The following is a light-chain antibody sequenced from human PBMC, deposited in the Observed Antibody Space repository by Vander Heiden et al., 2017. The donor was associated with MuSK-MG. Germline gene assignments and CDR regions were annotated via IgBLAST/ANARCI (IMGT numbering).Light chain of an antibody. J-gene: IGLJ3*02. V-gene: IGLV3-21*02. CDR3: QVWDSSSWV. CDR1: NIGSKS. Sequence: SYVLTQPPSVSVAPGQTARITCGGNNIGSKSVHWYQQKPGKPPVLVVYDDSDRPSGIPERLSGSNSGNTATLTISRVEAGDEADYYCQVWDSSSWVFGGGTKLTVL. CDR2: DDS.